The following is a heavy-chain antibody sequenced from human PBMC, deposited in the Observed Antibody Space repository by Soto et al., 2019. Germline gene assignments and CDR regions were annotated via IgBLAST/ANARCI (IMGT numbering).Heavy chain of an antibody. CDR3: ARASIAAAGTTAYYYYGMDV. Sequence: ATVKVSCKASGYTFTSYGISWVRQAPGQGLEWMGWISAYNGNTNYAQKLQGRVTMTTDTSTSTAYMELRSLRSDDTAVYYCARASIAAAGTTAYYYYGMDVWGQGTTVTVSS. D-gene: IGHD6-13*01. J-gene: IGHJ6*02. CDR1: GYTFTSYG. V-gene: IGHV1-18*04. CDR2: ISAYNGNT.